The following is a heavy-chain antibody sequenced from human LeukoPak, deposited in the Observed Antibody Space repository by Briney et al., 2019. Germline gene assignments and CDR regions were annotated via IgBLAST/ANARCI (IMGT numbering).Heavy chain of an antibody. V-gene: IGHV3-23*01. D-gene: IGHD1-14*01. J-gene: IGHJ6*02. CDR1: GFTFSAYS. Sequence: GGSLRLSCAASGFTFSAYSMNWVRQAPGKGLEWVSVISGSGGTTYYADSVKGRFTISRDSSKNTLYLQMNSLRAEDTAVYYCAKVSGGGLYYDGMDVWGQGTTVTVSS. CDR3: AKVSGGGLYYDGMDV. CDR2: ISGSGGTT.